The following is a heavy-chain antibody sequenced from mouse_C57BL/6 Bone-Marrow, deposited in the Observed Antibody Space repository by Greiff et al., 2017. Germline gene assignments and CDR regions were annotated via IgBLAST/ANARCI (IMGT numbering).Heavy chain of an antibody. Sequence: QVQLQQPGAELVKPGASVTMSCKASGYPFTSYWLTWVKQRPGQGLEWIGDSYPGSGRTNYNEKFKSKATLTVDTSSSTASMQLSSLTSEDSAVFYCASRWLEGFAYWGQGTLVTVSA. CDR2: SYPGSGRT. J-gene: IGHJ3*01. CDR3: ASRWLEGFAY. V-gene: IGHV1-55*01. CDR1: GYPFTSYW. D-gene: IGHD2-3*01.